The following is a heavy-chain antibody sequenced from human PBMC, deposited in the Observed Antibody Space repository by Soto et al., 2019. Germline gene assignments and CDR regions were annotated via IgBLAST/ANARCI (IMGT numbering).Heavy chain of an antibody. V-gene: IGHV3-30-3*01. CDR2: ISYDGSNK. J-gene: IGHJ4*02. D-gene: IGHD2-15*01. CDR1: GFTFSSYA. Sequence: GGSLRLSCAASGFTFSSYAMHWVRQAPGKGLEWVAVISYDGSNKYYADSVKGRFTISRDNSKNTLYLQMNSLRAEDTAVYYCARGLVGYCSGGSCYSVDYWGQGTLVTVSS. CDR3: ARGLVGYCSGGSCYSVDY.